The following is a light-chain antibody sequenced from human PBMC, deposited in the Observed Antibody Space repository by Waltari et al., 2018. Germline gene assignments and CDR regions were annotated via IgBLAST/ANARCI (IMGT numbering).Light chain of an antibody. CDR2: QDN. CDR3: QAWDSSAVV. J-gene: IGLJ1*01. Sequence: SYELTQPPSVSVSPGQTASITCSGDKLGHKYAFWYQQRPGQSPVFVIYQDNKRPSGIPVRFSGSNSGNTATLTISGTQTMDEADYYCQAWDSSAVVFGTGTKVTVL. V-gene: IGLV3-1*01. CDR1: KLGHKY.